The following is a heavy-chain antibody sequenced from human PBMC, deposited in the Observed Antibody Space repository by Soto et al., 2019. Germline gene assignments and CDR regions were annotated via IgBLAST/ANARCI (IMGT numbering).Heavy chain of an antibody. CDR1: GYTFTGYY. J-gene: IGHJ6*02. CDR2: INPNSGGT. D-gene: IGHD2-15*01. V-gene: IGHV1-2*04. CDR3: AGAALAAAEEGYYYGMDV. Sequence: ASVKVSCKASGYTFTGYYMHWVRQAPGQGLEWMGWINPNSGGTNYAQKFQGWVTMTRDTSISTAYMELSRLRYDDTAVYYRAGAALAAAEEGYYYGMDVWGQGTTVTVSS.